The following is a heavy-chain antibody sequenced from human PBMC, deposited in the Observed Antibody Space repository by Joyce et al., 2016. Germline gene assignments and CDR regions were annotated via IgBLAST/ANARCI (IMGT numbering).Heavy chain of an antibody. Sequence: EVQLVQSGAEVKKPGESLKISCKGSGYTFTSYWIAWVRQIPGKGLEWMGSSDPGDAYTKYSPSFEGQVTISADKSITTAYLQWSSLKASDTTVYYCARGDYWSGYPDYWGQGTLVTVSS. CDR3: ARGDYWSGYPDY. CDR2: SDPGDAYT. V-gene: IGHV5-51*03. J-gene: IGHJ4*02. CDR1: GYTFTSYW. D-gene: IGHD3-3*01.